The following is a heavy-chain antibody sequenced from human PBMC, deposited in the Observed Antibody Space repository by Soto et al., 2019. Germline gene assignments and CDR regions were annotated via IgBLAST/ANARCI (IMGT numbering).Heavy chain of an antibody. V-gene: IGHV3-23*01. CDR2: ISGSGGST. CDR3: AKGGGVYDSSGYFPRMDV. Sequence: EVQLLESGGGLVQPGGSLRLSCAASGFTFSSYAMSWVRQAPGKGLEWVSAISGSGGSTYYADSVKGRFTISRNNSKNTLYLEMSSLRAEDTAVYYCAKGGGVYDSSGYFPRMDVWGQGTTVTVSS. CDR1: GFTFSSYA. D-gene: IGHD3-22*01. J-gene: IGHJ6*02.